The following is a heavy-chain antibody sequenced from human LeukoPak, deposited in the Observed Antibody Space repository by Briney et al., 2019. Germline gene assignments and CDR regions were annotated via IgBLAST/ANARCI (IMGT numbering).Heavy chain of an antibody. J-gene: IGHJ4*02. Sequence: GGSLRLSCATSGFTFNRHGLHWVRQAPGKGLEWVAVISYDGSKKYYADSVKGRFTISRDTSRNTLYLQMNSLRAEDTAVYYCAKDRAYYYNTNAYYYVGFDFWGQGTLVTVSS. CDR2: ISYDGSKK. CDR1: GFTFNRHG. V-gene: IGHV3-30*18. CDR3: AKDRAYYYNTNAYYYVGFDF. D-gene: IGHD3-22*01.